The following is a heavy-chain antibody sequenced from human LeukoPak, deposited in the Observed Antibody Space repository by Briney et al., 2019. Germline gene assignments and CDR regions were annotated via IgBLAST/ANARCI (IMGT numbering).Heavy chain of an antibody. CDR1: GFTFSSYA. CDR3: ARDIELST. CDR2: IGAGGGST. V-gene: IGHV3-23*01. J-gene: IGHJ3*01. Sequence: GGSLRLSCAASGFTFSSYAMSWVRQAPGKGLEWVSTIGAGGGSTHYADSVKGRCTISRDNSKNTLSLQMNSLRGEDTAIYYCARDIELSTWGLGTLVTVSS. D-gene: IGHD5-12*01.